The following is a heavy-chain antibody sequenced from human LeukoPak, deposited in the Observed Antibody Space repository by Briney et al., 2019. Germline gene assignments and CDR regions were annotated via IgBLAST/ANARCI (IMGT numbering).Heavy chain of an antibody. V-gene: IGHV3-21*01. CDR3: ARDRWELPHYYYYGLDV. D-gene: IGHD1-26*01. J-gene: IGHJ6*02. CDR2: ILIGSGNI. Sequence: GGSLSLSCAASGFTFNDYSMNWVRPAPGKGLEWVSSILIGSGNIYYADSVKGRFTISRDSAKNSLYLQMNSLRADDTAVYYCARDRWELPHYYYYGLDVWGQGTTVTVSS. CDR1: GFTFNDYS.